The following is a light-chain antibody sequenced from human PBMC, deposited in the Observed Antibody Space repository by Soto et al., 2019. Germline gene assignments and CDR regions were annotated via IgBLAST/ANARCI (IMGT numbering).Light chain of an antibody. CDR2: AAS. J-gene: IGKJ2*01. V-gene: IGKV1-9*01. Sequence: DIQLTPSPSFPSASVGDKVPITCRASQGINIFLAWFQQKPGKAPNLLISAASTLQSGVPSRLSGSGSETEFTLTITSLQPEDSATYYCQQRNSYPRTFGQGTKVDIK. CDR1: QGINIF. CDR3: QQRNSYPRT.